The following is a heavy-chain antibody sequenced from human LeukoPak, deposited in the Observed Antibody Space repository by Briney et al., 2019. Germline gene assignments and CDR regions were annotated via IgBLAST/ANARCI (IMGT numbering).Heavy chain of an antibody. J-gene: IGHJ4*02. D-gene: IGHD6-13*01. V-gene: IGHV3-21*01. Sequence: PGGSLRLSCPASRFTFSSYSMNWVRPARGKGLEGVSSISSGSSYISYADSVKGRFTISRDNAKNSLYLQMNSLRAEDTAVYYCARVTSSSLYSFDYWGQGTLVTVSS. CDR1: RFTFSSYS. CDR3: ARVTSSSLYSFDY. CDR2: ISSGSSYI.